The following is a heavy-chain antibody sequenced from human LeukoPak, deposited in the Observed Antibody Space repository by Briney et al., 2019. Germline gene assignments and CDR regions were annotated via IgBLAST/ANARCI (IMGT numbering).Heavy chain of an antibody. CDR1: GGSFSGYY. D-gene: IGHD3-10*01. J-gene: IGHJ4*02. Sequence: SETLSLTCAVYGGSFSGYYWSWIRQPPGKGLEWIGEINHSGSTNYNPSLKSRVTISVDTSKNQFSLKLSSVTAADTAVYYCASAPITMVRGFDYWGQGTLVTVSS. CDR3: ASAPITMVRGFDY. CDR2: INHSGST. V-gene: IGHV4-34*01.